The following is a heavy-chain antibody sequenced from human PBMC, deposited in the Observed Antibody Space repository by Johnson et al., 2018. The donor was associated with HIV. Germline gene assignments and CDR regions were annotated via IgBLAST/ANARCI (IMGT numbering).Heavy chain of an antibody. V-gene: IGHV3-23*04. D-gene: IGHD6-19*01. CDR1: EFTFSKYA. CDR2: ISGSGTNS. Sequence: EVQLVESGGGLIQPGGSLRLSCAASEFTFSKYAMSWVRQAPGKGLEWVSGISGSGTNSYYGDSVKGRFTISRDNSKNTRYRQMNSLRGEDTAVYYCAKVRGGWLGHDAFDLWGQGTMVTVSS. CDR3: AKVRGGWLGHDAFDL. J-gene: IGHJ3*01.